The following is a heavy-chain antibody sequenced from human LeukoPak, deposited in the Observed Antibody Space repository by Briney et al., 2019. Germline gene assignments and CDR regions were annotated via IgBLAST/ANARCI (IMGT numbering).Heavy chain of an antibody. J-gene: IGHJ6*04. D-gene: IGHD3-3*01. V-gene: IGHV3-21*01. CDR3: ARGGFLEWFVMDV. CDR2: ISSSSSYI. Sequence: GGSLRLSCAASGFTFSSYSMNWVRQAPGKGLEWVSSISSSSSYIYYADSVKGRFTISRDNAKNSLYLQMNSLRAEDTAVYYCARGGFLEWFVMDVWGKGTTVTVSS. CDR1: GFTFSSYS.